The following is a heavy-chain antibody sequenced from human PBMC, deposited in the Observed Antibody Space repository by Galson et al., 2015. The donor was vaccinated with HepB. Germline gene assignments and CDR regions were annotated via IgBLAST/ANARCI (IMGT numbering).Heavy chain of an antibody. J-gene: IGHJ1*01. D-gene: IGHD3-10*01. CDR2: INPYNGGT. Sequence: SVKVSCKASGYTFTSYGITWVRQAPGQGLEWVGWINPYNGGTNFAQNLQDRVTMSTDTSTSTAYMELRSLRSDDTAVYFCARGPWFGEVTRILVLQYWGQGTLLTVSS. CDR3: ARGPWFGEVTRILVLQY. CDR1: GYTFTSYG. V-gene: IGHV1-18*04.